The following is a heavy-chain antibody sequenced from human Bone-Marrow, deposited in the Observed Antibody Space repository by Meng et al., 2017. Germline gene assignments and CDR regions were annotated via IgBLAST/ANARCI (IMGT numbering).Heavy chain of an antibody. J-gene: IGHJ4*02. CDR2: IKQDGSEK. V-gene: IGHV3-7*01. CDR3: ARENWGVYDY. CDR1: GFTFSSYW. Sequence: GVLKISCAASGFTFSSYWMSWVRQAPGKGLEWVANIKQDGSEKYYVDSVKGRFTISRDNAKNSLYLQMNSLRAEDTAVYYCARENWGVYDYWGQGTLVTVSS. D-gene: IGHD7-27*01.